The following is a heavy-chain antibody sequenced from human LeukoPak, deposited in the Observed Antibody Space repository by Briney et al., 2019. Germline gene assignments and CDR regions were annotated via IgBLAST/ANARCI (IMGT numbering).Heavy chain of an antibody. D-gene: IGHD3-22*01. CDR2: IYPGDSDT. Sequence: GESLKISCKGSGYSFTRYWIGWVRQMPGKGLEWMGIIYPGDSDTRYSPSFQGQVTISADKSISTAYLQWSSLKASDTAMYYCASPRSGVGPYDSSDPYAFDIWGQGTMVTVSS. V-gene: IGHV5-51*01. CDR3: ASPRSGVGPYDSSDPYAFDI. J-gene: IGHJ3*02. CDR1: GYSFTRYW.